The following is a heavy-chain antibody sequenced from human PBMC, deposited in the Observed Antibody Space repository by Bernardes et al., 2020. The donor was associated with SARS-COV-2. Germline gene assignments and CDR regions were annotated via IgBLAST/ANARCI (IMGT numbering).Heavy chain of an antibody. D-gene: IGHD3-10*01. J-gene: IGHJ6*02. CDR2: ISSDGDNK. CDR1: GFTFSSYS. CDR3: AKSNLVFHFSAYNGLDV. Sequence: GGSLRLSCSASGFTFSSYSMHWVRQAPGKGLEYVSGISSDGDNKQYADSVQGRFTISRDSSKNTLDLQMNSLRPEDTALYYCAKSNLVFHFSAYNGLDVWGQGTTVTVSS. V-gene: IGHV3-64*04.